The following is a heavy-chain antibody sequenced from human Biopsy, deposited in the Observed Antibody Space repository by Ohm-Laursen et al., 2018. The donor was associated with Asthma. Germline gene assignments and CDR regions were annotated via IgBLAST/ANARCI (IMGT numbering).Heavy chain of an antibody. V-gene: IGHV1-3*01. CDR2: INAGNGNT. Sequence: SVKVSCKASGYTFINYAIHWVRQAPGQRLEWMGWINAGNGNTKYSQKFQGRVTITRDTSASTAYMDLSGLRSEDTAVYYCARTYYDFLTGQVNDVFAIWGQGTMVTVSS. CDR1: GYTFINYA. CDR3: ARTYYDFLTGQVNDVFAI. D-gene: IGHD3-9*01. J-gene: IGHJ3*02.